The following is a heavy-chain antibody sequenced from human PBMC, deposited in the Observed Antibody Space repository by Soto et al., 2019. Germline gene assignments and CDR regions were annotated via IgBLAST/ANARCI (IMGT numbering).Heavy chain of an antibody. CDR1: GGSISSYY. D-gene: IGHD2-15*01. CDR3: ARQLGYCSGGSCHRWFDP. J-gene: IGHJ5*02. CDR2: IYYSGST. Sequence: SETLSLTCTVSGGSISSYYWSWIRQPPGKGLEWIGYIYYSGSTNYNPSLKSRVTISVDTSKNQFSLKLSSVTAADTAVYYCARQLGYCSGGSCHRWFDPWGQGTLVTVSS. V-gene: IGHV4-59*08.